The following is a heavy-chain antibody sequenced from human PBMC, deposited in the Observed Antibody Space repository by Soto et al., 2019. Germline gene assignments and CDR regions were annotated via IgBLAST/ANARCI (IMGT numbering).Heavy chain of an antibody. CDR1: GGTFSSYT. V-gene: IGHV1-69*02. J-gene: IGHJ6*02. CDR3: ARVRWELPRRYYGMDV. CDR2: IIPILGIA. D-gene: IGHD1-26*01. Sequence: QVQLVQSGAEVKKPGSSVKVSCKASGGTFSSYTISWVRQAPGQGLEWMGRIIPILGIANYAQKFQGRVTITADKSTSTAYMELSSLRSEDTAVYYCARVRWELPRRYYGMDVWGQGTTVTVSS.